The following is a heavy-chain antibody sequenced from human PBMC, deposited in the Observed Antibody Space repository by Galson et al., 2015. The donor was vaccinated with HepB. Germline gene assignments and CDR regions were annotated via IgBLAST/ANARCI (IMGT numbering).Heavy chain of an antibody. V-gene: IGHV1-2*02. CDR3: ARGAAVATNWCDP. CDR1: GYTFTGYY. Sequence: SVKVSCKASGYTFTGYYMHWVRQAPGQGLEWMGWINPNSGGTNYAQKFQGKVTMTRDTSISTAYMELSRLRSDDTTVYYCARGAAVATNWCDPWGPGALVTVSS. CDR2: INPNSGGT. D-gene: IGHD6-13*01. J-gene: IGHJ5*02.